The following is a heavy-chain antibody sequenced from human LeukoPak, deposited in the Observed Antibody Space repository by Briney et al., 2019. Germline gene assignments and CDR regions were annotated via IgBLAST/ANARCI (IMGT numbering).Heavy chain of an antibody. CDR1: GFTFSSYA. Sequence: GGSLRLSCAASGFTFSSYAMHWVRQAPGKGLEWVAVISYDGSNKYYADSVKGRFTISRDNSKNTLYLQMNSLRAEDTAVYYCAKSGLNRFDYWGQGTLVTVSS. CDR3: AKSGLNRFDY. CDR2: ISYDGSNK. D-gene: IGHD2-15*01. V-gene: IGHV3-30*04. J-gene: IGHJ4*02.